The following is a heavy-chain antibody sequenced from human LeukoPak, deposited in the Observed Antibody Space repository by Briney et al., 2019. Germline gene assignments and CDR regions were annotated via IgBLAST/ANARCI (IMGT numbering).Heavy chain of an antibody. CDR2: ISRSGGNT. CDR3: ARDADPRKDSCNANYFDY. Sequence: GGSLRLSCAASGFTFNNYVMTWVRQAPGKGLEWVSAISRSGGNTYYADSVRGQFTVSRDNSENTLYLQLNSLRAEDTAVYYCARDADPRKDSCNANYFDYWGQGTLVTVSS. CDR1: GFTFNNYV. D-gene: IGHD2-21*01. V-gene: IGHV3-23*01. J-gene: IGHJ4*02.